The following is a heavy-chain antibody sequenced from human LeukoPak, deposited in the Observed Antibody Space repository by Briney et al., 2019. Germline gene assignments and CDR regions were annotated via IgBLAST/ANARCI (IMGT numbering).Heavy chain of an antibody. CDR3: ATVKRLEYYFDY. D-gene: IGHD1-1*01. CDR2: IRHGGGNQ. J-gene: IGHJ4*02. Sequence: GGSLRLSCAESGYDFTLYDMHWVRQAPGKGLEWVAFIRHGGGNQYYADSVRGRFTISRDNSKNTLYLQMNSLRTEDTAIYYCATVKRLEYYFDYWGQGTLVTVSS. V-gene: IGHV3-30*02. CDR1: GYDFTLYD.